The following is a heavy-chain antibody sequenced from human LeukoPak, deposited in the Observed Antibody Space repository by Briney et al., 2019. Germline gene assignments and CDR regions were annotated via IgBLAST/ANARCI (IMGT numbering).Heavy chain of an antibody. Sequence: SGPTLVNPTQTLPLTCTYSGFSITTNGVAVGWIRQAPGKALEWLAIIFWDADRRYNSSLRSRLTITSDNSKNQVVLTMTNMDPVDTGTYFCAYSLRRPSCSGGNCYYFDSWGQGTLVTVSS. J-gene: IGHJ4*02. CDR3: AYSLRRPSCSGGNCYYFDS. CDR2: IFWDADR. D-gene: IGHD2-15*01. V-gene: IGHV2-5*02. CDR1: GFSITTNGVA.